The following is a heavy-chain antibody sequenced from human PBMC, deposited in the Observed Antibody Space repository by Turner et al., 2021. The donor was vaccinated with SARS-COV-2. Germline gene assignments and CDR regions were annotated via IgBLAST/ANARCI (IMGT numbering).Heavy chain of an antibody. V-gene: IGHV4-59*08. J-gene: IGHJ3*02. Sequence: QVQLQESGPGLVKPSETLSLTFTVPGGSISSYYWNWVRQPPGKGLEWIGYIYYTGSNKYNLSPKSGVTISVETTKNKFPLKQRSGTGADTAVDYCGRRLFRETYNHGGFDTWGQGTMVTVSS. CDR2: IYYTGSN. CDR1: GGSISSYY. D-gene: IGHD3-10*02. CDR3: GRRLFRETYNHGGFDT.